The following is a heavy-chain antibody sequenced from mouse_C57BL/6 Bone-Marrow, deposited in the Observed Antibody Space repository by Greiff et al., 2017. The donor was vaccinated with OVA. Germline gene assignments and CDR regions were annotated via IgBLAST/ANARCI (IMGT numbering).Heavy chain of an antibody. V-gene: IGHV1-15*01. J-gene: IGHJ1*03. CDR2: IDPETGGT. CDR1: GYTFTDYE. Sequence: QVQLQQSGAELVRPGASVTLSCKASGYTFTDYEMHWVKQTPVHGLEWIGAIDPETGGTAYNQKFKGKAILSADKSSSTAYMELRSLTSADSAVYYCTVRLIYKDYDGLYWYFDVWGTGTTVTVSS. D-gene: IGHD2-4*01. CDR3: TVRLIYKDYDGLYWYFDV.